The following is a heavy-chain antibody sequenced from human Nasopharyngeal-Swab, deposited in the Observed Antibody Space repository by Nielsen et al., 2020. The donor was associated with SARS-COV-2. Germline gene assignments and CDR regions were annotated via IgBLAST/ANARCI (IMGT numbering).Heavy chain of an antibody. CDR1: GFTFSSYW. D-gene: IGHD7-27*01. CDR3: ARAGDYLKSYYYYGMDV. Sequence: GESLKISCAASGFTFSSYWMHWVRQAPGKGLVWVSRINSDGSSTSYADSVKGRFTISRDNAKNTLYLQMNSLRAEDTAVYYCARAGDYLKSYYYYGMDVWAKGPRSPSP. J-gene: IGHJ6*02. V-gene: IGHV3-74*01. CDR2: INSDGSST.